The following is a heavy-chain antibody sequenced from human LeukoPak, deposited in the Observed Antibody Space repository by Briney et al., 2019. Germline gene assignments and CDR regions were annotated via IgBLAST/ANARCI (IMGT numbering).Heavy chain of an antibody. CDR3: ARIAVPPAQDLYYYYYYMDV. D-gene: IGHD2-2*01. Sequence: SETLSLTCTVSGGSISSYYWSWLRQPPGKGLEWIGYIYYSGSTNYNPSLKSRVTISVDTSKNQFSLKLSSVTAADTAVYYCARIAVPPAQDLYYYYYYMDVWGKGTTVTVSS. CDR1: GGSISSYY. V-gene: IGHV4-59*01. J-gene: IGHJ6*03. CDR2: IYYSGST.